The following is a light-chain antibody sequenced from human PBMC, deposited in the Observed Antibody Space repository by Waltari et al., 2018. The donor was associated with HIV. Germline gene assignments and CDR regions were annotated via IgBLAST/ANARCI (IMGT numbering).Light chain of an antibody. CDR1: QSIDTW. V-gene: IGKV1-5*03. CDR2: KAS. J-gene: IGKJ1*01. CDR3: QQYHTYPWT. Sequence: MTQSPLSLSASVGDRVTITCQASQSIDTWLAWYQQKPGKAPKLLIYKASTLETGVPSSFSGSGSGTEFTLTITTLQPDDFATYYCQQYHTYPWTFGQGTKVEI.